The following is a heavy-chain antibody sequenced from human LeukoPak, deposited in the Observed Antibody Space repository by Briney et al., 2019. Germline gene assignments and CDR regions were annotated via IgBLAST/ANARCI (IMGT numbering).Heavy chain of an antibody. J-gene: IGHJ6*02. V-gene: IGHV4-30-4*01. D-gene: IGHD2-21*02. Sequence: LRLSCAASGFTFRNYWMSWIRQPPGKGLEWIGYIYYSGSTYYNPSLKSRVTISVDTSKNQFSLKLSSVTAADTAVYYCARAYCGGDCTYYYYGMDVWGQGTTVTVSS. CDR3: ARAYCGGDCTYYYYGMDV. CDR1: GFTFRNYW. CDR2: IYYSGST.